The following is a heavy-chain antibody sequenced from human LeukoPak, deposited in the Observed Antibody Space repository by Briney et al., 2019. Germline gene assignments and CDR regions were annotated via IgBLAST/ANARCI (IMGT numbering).Heavy chain of an antibody. Sequence: ASVTVSCQASGGTFSRYAISWVGQAPGQGLEWVGGIIPTFGTANYAQKFQGRVTITADESTSTAYMELSSLRSEDTAVYYCARAQVQLERGDAFDIWGQGTMVTVSS. J-gene: IGHJ3*02. V-gene: IGHV1-69*01. CDR2: IIPTFGTA. CDR1: GGTFSRYA. D-gene: IGHD1-1*01. CDR3: ARAQVQLERGDAFDI.